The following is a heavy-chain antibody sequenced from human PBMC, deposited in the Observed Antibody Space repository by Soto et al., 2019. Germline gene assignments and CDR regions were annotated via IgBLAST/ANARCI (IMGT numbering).Heavy chain of an antibody. CDR3: ARDQDIVVVVAATPFDY. Sequence: QVQLVQSGAEVKKPVASVKVSCKASGYTFTSYGISWVRQAPGQGLEWMGWISAYNGNTNYAQKLQGRVTMTTDTSTSTAYMELRSLRSDDTAVYYCARDQDIVVVVAATPFDYWGQGTLVTVSS. J-gene: IGHJ4*02. V-gene: IGHV1-18*01. CDR1: GYTFTSYG. CDR2: ISAYNGNT. D-gene: IGHD2-15*01.